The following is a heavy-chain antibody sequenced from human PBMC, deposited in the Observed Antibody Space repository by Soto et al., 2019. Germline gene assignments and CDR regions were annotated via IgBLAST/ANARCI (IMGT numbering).Heavy chain of an antibody. CDR2: IRQDGHEK. J-gene: IGHJ4*02. CDR3: ARDLPGYCSTTNCYYYFDF. V-gene: IGHV3-7*03. D-gene: IGHD2-2*01. Sequence: GGSLRLSCAVSGFTFTSYSMSWVRQAPGEGLEWVANIRQDGHEKYYVDSVRGRFTISRDNAQNSLYLQMDSLRAEDTAMYYCARDLPGYCSTTNCYYYFDFWGQGTLVTVSS. CDR1: GFTFTSYS.